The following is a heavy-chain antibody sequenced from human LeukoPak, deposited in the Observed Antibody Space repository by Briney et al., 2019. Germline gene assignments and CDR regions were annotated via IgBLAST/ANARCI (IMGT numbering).Heavy chain of an antibody. V-gene: IGHV4-30-2*01. Sequence: SETLSLTCAVSGGSISSGGYSWSWIRQPPGKGLEWIGYIYHSGSTYYNPSLKSRVTISVDRSKNQFSLKLSSVTAADTAVYYCARSDYYDSSDAFDIWGQGTMVIVSS. J-gene: IGHJ3*02. CDR1: GGSISSGGYS. CDR3: ARSDYYDSSDAFDI. CDR2: IYHSGST. D-gene: IGHD3-22*01.